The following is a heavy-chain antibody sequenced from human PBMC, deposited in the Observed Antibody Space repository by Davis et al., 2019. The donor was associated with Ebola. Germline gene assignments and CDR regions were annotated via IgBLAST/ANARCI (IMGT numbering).Heavy chain of an antibody. D-gene: IGHD4-17*01. V-gene: IGHV3-23*01. Sequence: GGSLRLSCTASGFTFGDYAMGWVRQAPGKGLEWVSAISGSGGSTYYADSVKGRFTISRDNSKNTLYLQMNSLRAEDTAVYYCAKSVTVTTLGYFDYWGQGTLVTVSS. J-gene: IGHJ4*02. CDR1: GFTFGDYA. CDR2: ISGSGGST. CDR3: AKSVTVTTLGYFDY.